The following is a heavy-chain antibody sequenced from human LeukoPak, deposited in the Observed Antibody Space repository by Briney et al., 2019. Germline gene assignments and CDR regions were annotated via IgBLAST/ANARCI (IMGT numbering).Heavy chain of an antibody. CDR1: GFTFSSYG. J-gene: IGHJ4*02. D-gene: IGHD5-12*01. CDR3: AKVGIQYSGYDYYDY. CDR2: ISYDGSNK. V-gene: IGHV3-30*18. Sequence: GGSLRLSCAASGFTFSSYGMHWVRQAPGKGLEWVAVISYDGSNKYYADSVKGRFTISRDNSKNTLCLQMNSLRAEDTAVYYCAKVGIQYSGYDYYDYWGQGTLVTVSS.